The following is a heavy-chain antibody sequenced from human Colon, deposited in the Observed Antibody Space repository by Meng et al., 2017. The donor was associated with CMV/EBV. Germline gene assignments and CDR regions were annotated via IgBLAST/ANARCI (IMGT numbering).Heavy chain of an antibody. CDR3: ARGGDRAELRRYNWFDP. CDR1: GFTFSSYT. J-gene: IGHJ5*02. D-gene: IGHD3-16*01. Sequence: GGSLRLSCAASGFTFSSYTMNWVRQAPAKGLEWVSSISSSSYIYYADSVKGRFTISRDNAKNSLYLQMNSLRDEDTAVYYCARGGDRAELRRYNWFDPWGQGTLVTVSS. V-gene: IGHV3-21*01. CDR2: ISSSSYI.